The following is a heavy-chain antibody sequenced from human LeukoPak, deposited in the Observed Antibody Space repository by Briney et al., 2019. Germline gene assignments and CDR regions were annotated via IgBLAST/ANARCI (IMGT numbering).Heavy chain of an antibody. CDR1: GFTFSNYA. V-gene: IGHV3-30*18. J-gene: IGHJ5*02. D-gene: IGHD1-14*01. Sequence: GGSLRLSCAASGFTFSNYAMHWVRQAPGKGLEWVAVISFDGSDQYYADSVRGRFTISRDNSKNTLYLQMNSLRVEDTAVYFCAKVFVLLRGTPENWFDPWGQGTLVTVSS. CDR3: AKVFVLLRGTPENWFDP. CDR2: ISFDGSDQ.